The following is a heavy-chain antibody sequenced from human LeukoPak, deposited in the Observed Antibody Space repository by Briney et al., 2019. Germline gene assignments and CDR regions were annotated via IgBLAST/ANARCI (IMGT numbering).Heavy chain of an antibody. J-gene: IGHJ3*02. CDR3: ARTGSGGDLDI. D-gene: IGHD2-15*01. Sequence: GGSLRLSCAAPGFTFSNHWLHWVRQAPGQGLVWVSRINGDGTSTIYADPVKGRFTISRDNAKSTVYLQMNSLRAEDTAVYYCARTGSGGDLDIWGQGTMVTVSS. CDR2: INGDGTST. V-gene: IGHV3-74*01. CDR1: GFTFSNHW.